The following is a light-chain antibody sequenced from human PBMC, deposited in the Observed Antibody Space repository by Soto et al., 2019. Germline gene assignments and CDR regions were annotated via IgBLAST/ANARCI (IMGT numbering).Light chain of an antibody. CDR3: QQYVSSPPT. CDR2: DAS. J-gene: IGKJ1*01. CDR1: QSISSSY. V-gene: IGKV3-20*01. Sequence: ESVLTQSPGTLSLSPGERATLSCRASQSISSSYLAWYQQKPGQAPRLLIYDASSRATGIPDRFSGSGSGTDFTLTISRLEPEDFAVYYCQQYVSSPPTFGQGTKVDIK.